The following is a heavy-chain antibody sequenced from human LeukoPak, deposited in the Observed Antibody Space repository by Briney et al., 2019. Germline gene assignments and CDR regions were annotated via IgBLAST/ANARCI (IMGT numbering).Heavy chain of an antibody. D-gene: IGHD3-3*01. CDR3: AKGSILEWLEYFDY. CDR1: GFTFSSYG. V-gene: IGHV3-30*18. CDR2: TSYDGNNK. J-gene: IGHJ4*02. Sequence: PGGSLRLSCAASGFTFSSYGMHWVRQAPGKGLEWVAVTSYDGNNKYYADSVKGRFTISRDNSKNTLYLQMNSLRAEDTAVYYCAKGSILEWLEYFDYWGQGTLVTVSS.